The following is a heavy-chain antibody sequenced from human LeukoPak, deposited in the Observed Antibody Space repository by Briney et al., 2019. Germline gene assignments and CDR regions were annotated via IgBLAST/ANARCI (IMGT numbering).Heavy chain of an antibody. CDR2: IHPADSDT. V-gene: IGHV5-51*01. CDR3: ASRPVIITVVPWAFY. D-gene: IGHD4-23*01. J-gene: IGHJ4*02. CDR1: GYSFNTHW. Sequence: GESLKISCKSSGYSFNTHWVAWVRQMPGKGLEWMGIIHPADSDTQYSPSFQGQVTISADRSINAAYLHWSSLKASDTAMYYCASRPVIITVVPWAFYWGQGTQVTVSS.